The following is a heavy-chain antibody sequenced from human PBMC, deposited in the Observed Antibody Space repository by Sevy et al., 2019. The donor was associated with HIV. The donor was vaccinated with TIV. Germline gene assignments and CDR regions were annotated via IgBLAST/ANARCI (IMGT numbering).Heavy chain of an antibody. Sequence: GGSLRLSCAASGFTFSYFSMHWVRQAPGKGLEWVATISYDGSNEHYADSVKGRFTISRDNSKNALYLRMNSLRAEDTAVYSCALERLSSDVAEYFENWGQGTLVTVSS. CDR1: GFTFSYFS. CDR3: ALERLSSDVAEYFEN. J-gene: IGHJ1*01. V-gene: IGHV3-30-3*01. CDR2: ISYDGSNE. D-gene: IGHD1-1*01.